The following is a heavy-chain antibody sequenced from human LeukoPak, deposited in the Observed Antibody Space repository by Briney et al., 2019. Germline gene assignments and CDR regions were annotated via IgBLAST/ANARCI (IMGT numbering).Heavy chain of an antibody. CDR1: GFTFSSYS. J-gene: IGHJ4*02. D-gene: IGHD6-13*01. CDR2: ISSSSYI. CDR3: ARVEYSSSWYYFDY. V-gene: IGHV3-21*01. Sequence: GGSLRLSCAASGFTFSSYSMNWVRQAPGTGLEWVSSISSSSYIYYADSVKGRFTISRDNAKNSLYLQMNSLRAEDTAVYYCARVEYSSSWYYFDYGGQGTLLTVP.